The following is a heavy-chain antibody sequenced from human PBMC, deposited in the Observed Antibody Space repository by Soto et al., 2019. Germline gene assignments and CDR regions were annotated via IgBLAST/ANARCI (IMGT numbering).Heavy chain of an antibody. V-gene: IGHV3-33*08. Sequence: GGSLRLSCVASGFTFSSYGMHWVRQAPGKGLEWVAVIWYDGSNKYYADSVKGRFTISRDNSKNTLYLQMNSLRAEDTAVYYCAREAGDLGYFDYWGQGTLVTVSS. CDR1: GFTFSSYG. CDR3: AREAGDLGYFDY. D-gene: IGHD7-27*01. CDR2: IWYDGSNK. J-gene: IGHJ4*02.